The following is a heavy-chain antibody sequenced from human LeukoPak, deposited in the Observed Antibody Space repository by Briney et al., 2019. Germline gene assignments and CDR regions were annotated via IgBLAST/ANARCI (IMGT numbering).Heavy chain of an antibody. D-gene: IGHD2-15*01. V-gene: IGHV4-34*01. Sequence: PSETLSLTCAVYGGSFSGYYGSWIRQPPGKGLEWIGEINHSGCTNYNPSLKSRVTISVDTSKNQFSLKLSSVTAADTAVYYCARRLVVDRKIDPWGQGTLVTVSS. CDR3: ARRLVVDRKIDP. CDR2: INHSGCT. J-gene: IGHJ5*02. CDR1: GGSFSGYY.